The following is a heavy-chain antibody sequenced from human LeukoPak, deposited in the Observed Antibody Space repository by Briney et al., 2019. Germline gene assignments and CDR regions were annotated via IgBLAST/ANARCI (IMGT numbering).Heavy chain of an antibody. CDR3: AREGPGTPGVFDY. D-gene: IGHD1-1*01. V-gene: IGHV1-69*04. CDR1: GGSFGNFA. CDR2: IIPILGIPA. Sequence: ASVTVSCKASGGSFGNFAISWVRQAPGQGLEWVGRIIPILGIPATYAQNFQGRVTITADKYTSIAYVDLISLTSDDTAVYYCAREGPGTPGVFDYWGQGTLVTVSS. J-gene: IGHJ4*02.